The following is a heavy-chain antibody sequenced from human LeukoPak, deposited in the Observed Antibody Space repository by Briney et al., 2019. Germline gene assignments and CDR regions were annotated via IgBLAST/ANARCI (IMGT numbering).Heavy chain of an antibody. J-gene: IGHJ3*02. CDR2: IYYSGST. Sequence: PSETLSLTCTVSGGSISSSSYYWGWIRQPPGKGLEWIGSIYYSGSTYYNPSLKSRVTISVDTSKNQFSLKLSSVTAADTAVYYCARDHSYYYDSSGYFNAFDIWGQGTMVTVSS. D-gene: IGHD3-22*01. CDR3: ARDHSYYYDSSGYFNAFDI. V-gene: IGHV4-39*07. CDR1: GGSISSSSYY.